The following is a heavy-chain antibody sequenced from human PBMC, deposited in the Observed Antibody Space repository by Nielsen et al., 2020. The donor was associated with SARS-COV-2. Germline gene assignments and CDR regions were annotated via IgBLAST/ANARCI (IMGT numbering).Heavy chain of an antibody. CDR3: ALVSRYFVGAFDI. Sequence: ASVKVSCKASGYTFTSYDINWVRQATGQGLEWMGWMNPNSGNTGYAQKFQGRVTMTRNTSISTAYMELSSLRSEDTAVYYCALVSRYFVGAFDIWGQGTMVTVSS. V-gene: IGHV1-8*01. CDR1: GYTFTSYD. D-gene: IGHD3-9*01. CDR2: MNPNSGNT. J-gene: IGHJ3*02.